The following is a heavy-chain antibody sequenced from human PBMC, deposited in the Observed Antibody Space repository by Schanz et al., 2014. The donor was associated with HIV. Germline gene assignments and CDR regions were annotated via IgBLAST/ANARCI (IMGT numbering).Heavy chain of an antibody. D-gene: IGHD6-19*01. V-gene: IGHV1-18*01. CDR3: ARDFSGWTEFDY. J-gene: IGHJ4*02. Sequence: QVQLVQSGAEVQKPGSSVKVSCKASGYTFNSYGIVWVRQAPGQGLEWMGWINTYNGNTNYAQKFQGRVTMTTDTSTTTAYMNLRSLRSDDTAVYYCARDFSGWTEFDYWGQGTLVTVSS. CDR1: GYTFNSYG. CDR2: INTYNGNT.